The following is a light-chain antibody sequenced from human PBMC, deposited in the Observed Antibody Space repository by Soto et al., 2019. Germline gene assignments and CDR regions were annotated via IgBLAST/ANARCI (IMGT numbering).Light chain of an antibody. CDR2: EVS. J-gene: IGLJ2*01. V-gene: IGLV2-14*01. Sequence: QSALTQPASVSGSPGQSITISCTGTSSDVGGYKYVSWYQQHPGKGPKLMIYEVSNRPSEVSNRFSGSKSGNTASLTISGLQAEDEGNYYCSSSTSGSTLVVFGGGTKLTVL. CDR3: SSSTSGSTLVV. CDR1: SSDVGGYKY.